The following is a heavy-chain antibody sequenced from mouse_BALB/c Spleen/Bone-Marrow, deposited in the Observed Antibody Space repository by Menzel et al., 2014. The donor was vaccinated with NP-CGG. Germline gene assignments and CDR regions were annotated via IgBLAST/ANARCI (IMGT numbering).Heavy chain of an antibody. J-gene: IGHJ2*01. CDR2: ISSGGST. CDR3: ARGGFRGLDY. Sequence: EVKLVESGGGLVKPGGSLKLSCAASGFTFSSYAMSWVRQTAEKRLEWVASISSGGSTYYPDSVKGRFTISRDNARNILYLQMSSLRSEDTAMYYCARGGFRGLDYWGQGTTLTVSS. CDR1: GFTFSSYA. V-gene: IGHV5-6-5*01.